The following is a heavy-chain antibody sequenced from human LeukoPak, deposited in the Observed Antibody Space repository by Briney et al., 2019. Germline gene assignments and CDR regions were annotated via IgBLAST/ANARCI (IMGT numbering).Heavy chain of an antibody. J-gene: IGHJ4*02. V-gene: IGHV3-7*01. CDR3: ASNTSDC. CDR1: GFTFSSYW. D-gene: IGHD2-2*01. CDR2: IKYDGSEK. Sequence: GGSLRLYCAASGFTFSSYWMSWLRPAPGPGREWVTNIKYDGSEKYYVDSVKGRFTISRDNAKNSLYLQMNSLRVEDTAVYCCASNTSDCWGQGTLVIVSS.